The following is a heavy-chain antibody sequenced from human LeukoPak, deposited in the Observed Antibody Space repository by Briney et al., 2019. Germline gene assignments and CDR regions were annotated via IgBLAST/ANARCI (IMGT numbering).Heavy chain of an antibody. V-gene: IGHV1-69*05. CDR3: ARATPPTGTRNWFDP. CDR2: IIPFFGTA. J-gene: IGHJ5*02. D-gene: IGHD1-1*01. CDR1: GCTFSSYA. Sequence: ASVTVSCKASGCTFSSYAISWVRQAPGQGLEWMGGIIPFFGTANYAQKFQGRVTITTDESTSTAYMELSGLRSEDTAVYYCARATPPTGTRNWFDPWGQGTLVTVSS.